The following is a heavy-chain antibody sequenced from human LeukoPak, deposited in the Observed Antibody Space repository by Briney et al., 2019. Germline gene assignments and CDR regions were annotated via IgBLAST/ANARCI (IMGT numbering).Heavy chain of an antibody. D-gene: IGHD3-10*01. CDR2: ISGSGGST. CDR3: ARLYGSGRPFDY. Sequence: GGSLRLSCAASGFTFSSYAMSWVRQAPGKGLEWVSAISGSGGSTYYADSVKGRFTISRDNSKNTLFLQMNSLRVEDTAVYYCARLYGSGRPFDYWGQGTLVTVSS. CDR1: GFTFSSYA. V-gene: IGHV3-23*01. J-gene: IGHJ4*02.